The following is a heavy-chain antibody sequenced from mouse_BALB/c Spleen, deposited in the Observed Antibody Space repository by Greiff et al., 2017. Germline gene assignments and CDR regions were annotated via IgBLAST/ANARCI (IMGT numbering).Heavy chain of an antibody. CDR3: VRGWYYFDY. CDR1: GFTFNTYA. D-gene: IGHD1-1*02. V-gene: IGHV10-1*02. J-gene: IGHJ2*01. Sequence: EVQGVESGGGLVQPKGSLKLSCAASGFTFNTYAMNWVRQAPGKGLEWVARIRSKSNNYATYYADSVKDRFTISRDDSQSMLYLQMNNLKTEDTAMYYCVRGWYYFDYWGQGTTLTVSS. CDR2: IRSKSNNYAT.